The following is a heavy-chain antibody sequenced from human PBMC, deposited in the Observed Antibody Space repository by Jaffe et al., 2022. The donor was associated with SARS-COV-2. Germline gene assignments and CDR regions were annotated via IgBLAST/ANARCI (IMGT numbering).Heavy chain of an antibody. Sequence: EVQLVESGGGLVQPGGSLRLSCAASGFTFSSYSMNWVRQAPGKGLEWVSYISSSSSTIYYADSVKGRFTISRDNAKNSLYLQMNSLRAEDTAVYYCAREWELGYFDYWGQGTLVTVSS. V-gene: IGHV3-48*01. J-gene: IGHJ4*02. CDR3: AREWELGYFDY. CDR2: ISSSSSTI. D-gene: IGHD1-26*01. CDR1: GFTFSSYS.